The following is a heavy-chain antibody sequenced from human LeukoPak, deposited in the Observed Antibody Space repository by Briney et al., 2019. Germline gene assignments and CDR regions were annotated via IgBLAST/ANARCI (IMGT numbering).Heavy chain of an antibody. CDR1: GYFINSGHW. CDR3: ARVRGLYWYFDL. V-gene: IGHV4-28*03. Sequence: SETLSLTCSVSGYFINSGHWWGWIRQSPGKGLEWIGYVYYSGNTYYNPSLKSRVTMSVDTSKNQFSLRLNSVTAADTAVYYCARVRGLYWYFDLWGRGTLVTVSS. CDR2: VYYSGNT. J-gene: IGHJ2*01. D-gene: IGHD3-16*01.